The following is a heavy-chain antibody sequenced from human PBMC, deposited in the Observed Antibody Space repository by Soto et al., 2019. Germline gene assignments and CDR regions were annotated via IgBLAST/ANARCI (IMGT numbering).Heavy chain of an antibody. Sequence: PSETLSLTCAVYGGSFSSYYWGWIRQPPGKGLEWIGSIYYSGSTYYNPSLKSRVTISVDTSKNQFSLKLSSVTAADTAVYYCARLKDDSSGYYYFDYWGQGTLVTVSS. CDR3: ARLKDDSSGYYYFDY. D-gene: IGHD3-22*01. V-gene: IGHV4-39*01. CDR2: IYYSGST. CDR1: GGSFSSYY. J-gene: IGHJ4*02.